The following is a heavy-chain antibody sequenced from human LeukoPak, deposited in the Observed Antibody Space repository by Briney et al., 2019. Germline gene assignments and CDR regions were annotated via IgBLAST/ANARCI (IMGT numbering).Heavy chain of an antibody. Sequence: QKFQGRVTMTRNTSISTAYMELSSLRSEDTAVYYCARGRYYDILTGYHNYWGQGTLVTVSS. V-gene: IGHV1-8*01. CDR3: ARGRYYDILTGYHNY. D-gene: IGHD3-9*01. J-gene: IGHJ4*02.